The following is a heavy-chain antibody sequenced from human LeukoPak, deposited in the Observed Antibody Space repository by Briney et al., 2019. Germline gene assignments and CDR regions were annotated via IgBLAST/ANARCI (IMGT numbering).Heavy chain of an antibody. CDR2: IYTSGST. D-gene: IGHD5-18*01. CDR3: ARDVDTAMVGSPFNY. J-gene: IGHJ4*02. Sequence: TSETLSLTCTVSGGSISSYYWSWIRQPAGKGLEWIGRIYTSGSTNYNPSLKSRVTTSVDTSKNQFSLKLSSVTAADTAVYYCARDVDTAMVGSPFNYWGQGTLVTVSS. V-gene: IGHV4-4*07. CDR1: GGSISSYY.